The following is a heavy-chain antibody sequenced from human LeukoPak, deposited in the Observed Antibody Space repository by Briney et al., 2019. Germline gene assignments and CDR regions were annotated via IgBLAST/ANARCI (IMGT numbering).Heavy chain of an antibody. CDR3: ARYSAGSYAFDI. CDR1: GYTFTYRY. J-gene: IGHJ3*02. D-gene: IGHD3-10*01. CDR2: ITPFNGNT. Sequence: GASVKVSCKASGYTFTYRYLHWVRQAPGQALEWMGWITPFNGNTNYAQKFQDRVTITRDRSMSTAYMELSSLRSEDTAMYYCARYSAGSYAFDIWGQGTMVTVSS. V-gene: IGHV1-45*02.